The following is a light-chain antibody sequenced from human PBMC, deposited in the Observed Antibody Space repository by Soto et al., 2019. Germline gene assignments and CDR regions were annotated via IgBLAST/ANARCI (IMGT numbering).Light chain of an antibody. Sequence: DIHLTQSPSSLSASVGDRVTITCRASQAITNNLAWYQQKPGNPPRLLIYEESTLHSGVPSRFSGRKVWTRFILPNDSLQPEDFATYYCQQVKSYPRTFGGGTKVEIK. J-gene: IGKJ4*01. CDR3: QQVKSYPRT. V-gene: IGKV1-9*01. CDR1: QAITNN. CDR2: EES.